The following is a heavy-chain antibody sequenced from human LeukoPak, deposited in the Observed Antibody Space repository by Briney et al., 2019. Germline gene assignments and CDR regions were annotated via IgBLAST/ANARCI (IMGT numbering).Heavy chain of an antibody. CDR3: ANSGSLATYFDY. D-gene: IGHD5-12*01. CDR2: ISGSGGST. CDR1: GFTFSSYA. Sequence: GGSLRLSCAASGFTFSSYAMSWVRQAPGKGLEWVSAISGSGGSTYYADSVKGRFTISRDNSKNALYLQMNSLRAEDTAVYYCANSGSLATYFDYWGQGTLVTVSS. J-gene: IGHJ4*02. V-gene: IGHV3-23*01.